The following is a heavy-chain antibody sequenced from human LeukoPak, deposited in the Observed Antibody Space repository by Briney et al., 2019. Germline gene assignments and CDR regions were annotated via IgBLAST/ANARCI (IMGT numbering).Heavy chain of an antibody. D-gene: IGHD3-3*01. V-gene: IGHV1-18*01. CDR2: ISTYDGKA. CDR1: GYASSNFA. Sequence: GASVKVSCKASGYASSNFAISWVRQAPGQGLEWMGWISTYDGKAHYPQKLQGRVTMTTDTSTSTVYMELRSLRSDDTAVYYCARVTWSAGSPFGYWGQGTPVTVSS. J-gene: IGHJ4*02. CDR3: ARVTWSAGSPFGY.